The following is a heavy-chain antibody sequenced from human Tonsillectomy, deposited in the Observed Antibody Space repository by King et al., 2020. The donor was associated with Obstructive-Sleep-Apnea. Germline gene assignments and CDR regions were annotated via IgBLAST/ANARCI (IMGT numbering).Heavy chain of an antibody. CDR3: ASDAYSGGWYGFDP. J-gene: IGHJ5*02. CDR2: INQSGST. Sequence: VQLQQWGAGLLKPSETLSLTCAVYVGSFRGYYWSWIRQPPGEGLEWIGEINQSGSTNYNPSLKSRVTISVDTSKNQFALKLNSLTAADTAVYYCASDAYSGGWYGFDPWGQGTLVTVSS. CDR1: VGSFRGYY. V-gene: IGHV4-34*01. D-gene: IGHD6-19*01.